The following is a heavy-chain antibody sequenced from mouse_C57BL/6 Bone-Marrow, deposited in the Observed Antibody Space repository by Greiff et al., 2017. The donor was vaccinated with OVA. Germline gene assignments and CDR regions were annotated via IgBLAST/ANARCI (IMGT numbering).Heavy chain of an antibody. Sequence: EVQVVESGGDLVKPGGSLKLSCAASGFTFSSYGMSWVRQTPDKRLEWVATISSGGSYTYYPDSVKGRFTISRDNAKNTLYLQMSSLKAEDTAMYYCARQKLYSGARDYWGQGTLVTVSA. CDR1: GFTFSSYG. J-gene: IGHJ4*01. D-gene: IGHD1-3*01. CDR2: ISSGGSYT. CDR3: ARQKLYSGARDY. V-gene: IGHV5-6*01.